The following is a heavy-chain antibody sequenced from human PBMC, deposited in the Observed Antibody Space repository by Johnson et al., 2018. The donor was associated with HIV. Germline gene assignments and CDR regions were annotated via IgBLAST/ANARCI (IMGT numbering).Heavy chain of an antibody. V-gene: IGHV3-43D*03. Sequence: QLVESGGGLVQPGGSLRLSCAASGFTFDDYAMHWVRQAPGKGLEWVSLISWDGGNTYYADAVKGRFIISRDNNKNSLYLQMNSLRAEDTALYYCAKDFPKWEDGDAFDIWGQGTMVTVSS. D-gene: IGHD1-26*01. CDR2: ISWDGGNT. J-gene: IGHJ3*02. CDR1: GFTFDDYA. CDR3: AKDFPKWEDGDAFDI.